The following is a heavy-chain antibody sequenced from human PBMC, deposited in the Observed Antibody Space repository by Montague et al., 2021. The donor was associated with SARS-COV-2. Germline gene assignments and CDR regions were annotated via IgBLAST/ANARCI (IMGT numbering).Heavy chain of an antibody. J-gene: IGHJ5*02. V-gene: IGHV3-23*03. D-gene: IGHD2-15*01. CDR2: IYSGYPNT. Sequence: SLRLSCAASGFTFSSYSMSWVRQAPGKGLEWVSVIYSGYPNTYYADFVKRRFTTARDTSKNTRHLQMNILRAEDTAEYYCAEGGCSGGSCHWYNWFDPWGQGTLVTVSS. CDR1: GFTFSSYS. CDR3: AEGGCSGGSCHWYNWFDP.